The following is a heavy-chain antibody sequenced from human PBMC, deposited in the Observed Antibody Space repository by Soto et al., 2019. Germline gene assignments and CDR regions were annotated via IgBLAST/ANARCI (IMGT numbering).Heavy chain of an antibody. CDR2: ISSSSSYI. CDR3: ARDPTPVVKDFDWPVDY. Sequence: PGGSLRLSCAASGFTFSSYSMNWVRQAPGKGLEWVSSISSSSSYIYYADSVKGRFTISRDNAKNSLYLQMNSLRAEDTAVYYCARDPTPVVKDFDWPVDYWGQGTLVTVSS. CDR1: GFTFSSYS. J-gene: IGHJ4*02. D-gene: IGHD3-9*01. V-gene: IGHV3-21*01.